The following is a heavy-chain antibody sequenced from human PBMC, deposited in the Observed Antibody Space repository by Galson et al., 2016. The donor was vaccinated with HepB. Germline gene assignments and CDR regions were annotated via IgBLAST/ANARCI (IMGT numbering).Heavy chain of an antibody. CDR2: ITGSGSTT. CDR3: ARESYYGGNSLDQYYFDY. Sequence: SLRLSCAGSGFTFSTYTMSWVRQAPGKRLEWVSAITGSGSTTYYADSVKGRFTISRDNAKNSLYLQMNSLRDEDTAVYYCARESYYGGNSLDQYYFDYWGQGTLVTVSS. CDR1: GFTFSTYT. D-gene: IGHD4-23*01. V-gene: IGHV3-23*01. J-gene: IGHJ4*02.